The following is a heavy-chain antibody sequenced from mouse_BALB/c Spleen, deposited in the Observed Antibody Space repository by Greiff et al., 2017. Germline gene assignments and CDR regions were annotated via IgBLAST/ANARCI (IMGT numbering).Heavy chain of an antibody. D-gene: IGHD1-2*01. CDR3: APLLRLRYWYFDV. J-gene: IGHJ1*01. CDR1: GFNIKDTY. V-gene: IGHV14-3*02. CDR2: IDPANGNT. Sequence: EVQLQQSGAELVKPGASVKLSCTASGFNIKDTYMHWVKQRPEQGLEWIGRIDPANGNTKYDPKFQGKATITADTSSNTAYLQLSSLTSEDTAVYYCAPLLRLRYWYFDVWGAGTTVTVSS.